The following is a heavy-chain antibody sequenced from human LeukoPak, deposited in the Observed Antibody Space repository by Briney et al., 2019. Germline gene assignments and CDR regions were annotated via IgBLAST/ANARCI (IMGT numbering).Heavy chain of an antibody. J-gene: IGHJ4*02. Sequence: GGSLRLSCVASGFTFSSYSMNWVRQAPGKGLEWVSCISSSSSYIYYADSVKGRFTISRDNAKNSVYLQMNSLRAEDTAVYYCTRAVAAAYFSPGYWGQGTLVTVSS. V-gene: IGHV3-21*01. CDR3: TRAVAAAYFSPGY. CDR1: GFTFSSYS. D-gene: IGHD6-13*01. CDR2: ISSSSSYI.